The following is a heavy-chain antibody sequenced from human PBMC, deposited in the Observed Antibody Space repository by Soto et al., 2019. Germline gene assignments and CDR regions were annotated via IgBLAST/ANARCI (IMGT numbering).Heavy chain of an antibody. CDR3: ASPRWNYIY. V-gene: IGHV4-34*01. CDR1: GGSFSGYY. CDR2: MNDSGNT. J-gene: IGHJ4*02. Sequence: QVQLQQWGAGLLKPSETLSLTCAVSGGSFSGYYWSWIRQPPGKGLEWIGEMNDSGNTKHNASLESRVAISVDTSKGHFSLTLTSVTAADTAVYYCASPRWNYIYWGQGTLVAVSS. D-gene: IGHD1-7*01.